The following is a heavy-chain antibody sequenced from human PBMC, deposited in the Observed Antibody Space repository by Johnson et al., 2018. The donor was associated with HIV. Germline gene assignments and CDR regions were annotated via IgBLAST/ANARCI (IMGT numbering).Heavy chain of an antibody. D-gene: IGHD3-10*01. J-gene: IGHJ3*02. CDR3: TRDRGYGDAFDI. CDR2: IKWNCGST. V-gene: IGHV3-20*04. Sequence: VQLVESGGGVVQPGRSLRLSCAASGFTVSSNYMSWVRQAPGKGLEWVSGIKWNCGSTGYADSVKGRFTISRDNAKNSLYLQMNSLRAEDTALYYCTRDRGYGDAFDIWGQGTMVTVSS. CDR1: GFTVSSNY.